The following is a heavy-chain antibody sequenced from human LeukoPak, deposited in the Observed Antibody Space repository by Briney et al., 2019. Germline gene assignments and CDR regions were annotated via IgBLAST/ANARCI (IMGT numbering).Heavy chain of an antibody. J-gene: IGHJ4*02. CDR3: ARGHVHCSSTSCFAYLPDY. Sequence: LRLSCAASGFSFSDYYMTWIRQPPGKGLEWIGEINHSGSTNYNPSLKSRVTISVDTSKNQFSLKLSSVTAADTAVYYCARGHVHCSSTSCFAYLPDYWGQGTLVTVSS. CDR2: INHSGST. V-gene: IGHV4-34*01. CDR1: GFSFSDYY. D-gene: IGHD2-2*01.